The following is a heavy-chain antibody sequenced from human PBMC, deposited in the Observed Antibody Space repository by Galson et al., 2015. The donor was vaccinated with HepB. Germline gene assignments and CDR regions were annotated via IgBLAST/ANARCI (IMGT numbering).Heavy chain of an antibody. J-gene: IGHJ6*03. CDR2: ISSSSSTI. CDR3: ARGAIANPWGYYYYYMDV. V-gene: IGHV3-48*01. CDR1: GFTFSSYS. Sequence: SLRLSCAASGFTFSSYSMNWVRQAPGKGLEWVSYISSSSSTIYYADSVKGRFTISRDNAKNSLYLQMNSLRAKDTAVYYCARGAIANPWGYYYYYMDVWGKGTTVTVSS. D-gene: IGHD2-21*01.